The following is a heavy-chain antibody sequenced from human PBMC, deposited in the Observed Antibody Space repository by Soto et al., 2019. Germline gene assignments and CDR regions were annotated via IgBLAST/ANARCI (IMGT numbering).Heavy chain of an antibody. CDR2: IYWDDDK. V-gene: IGHV2-5*02. CDR1: GFSLNTGGVG. J-gene: IGHJ4*02. CDR3: ARRRGGFGGGWTTPYFDY. D-gene: IGHD6-19*01. Sequence: QITLKESGPTVVKPTQTLTLTCSLSGFSLNTGGVGVGWIRQPPGKALEWLAVIYWDDDKSWNPSLRDRLTINRDSSADQVVLTVTHMDPVDTGTYYCARRRGGFGGGWTTPYFDYWGQGTLVTVSS.